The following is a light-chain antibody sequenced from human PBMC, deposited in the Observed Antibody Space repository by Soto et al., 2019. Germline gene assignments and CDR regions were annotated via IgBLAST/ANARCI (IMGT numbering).Light chain of an antibody. V-gene: IGKV3-20*01. CDR2: GAS. Sequence: EIVLTQSPGTLSLSPGERATLSCRASQSVSSSYLAWYHQKPGQAPRLLIYGASNRATGIPDRFSVSASGTDFTLTISRLEPEDFAVYYCQHYGTSALFGPGTKVDIK. CDR3: QHYGTSAL. CDR1: QSVSSSY. J-gene: IGKJ3*01.